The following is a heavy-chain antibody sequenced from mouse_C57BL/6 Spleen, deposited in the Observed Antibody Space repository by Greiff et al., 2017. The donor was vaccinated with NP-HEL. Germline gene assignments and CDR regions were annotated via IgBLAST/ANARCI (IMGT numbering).Heavy chain of an antibody. CDR1: GFTLSSYA. J-gene: IGHJ2*01. D-gene: IGHD2-4*01. CDR3: TRDEGYDYGGYFDY. CDR2: ISSGGDYI. Sequence: EVQLVESGEGLVKPGGSLKLSCAASGFTLSSYAMSWVRQTPEKRLEWVAYISSGGDYIYYADTVKGRFTISRDNARNTLYLQMSSLKSEDTARYYCTRDEGYDYGGYFDYWGQGTTLTVSS. V-gene: IGHV5-9-1*02.